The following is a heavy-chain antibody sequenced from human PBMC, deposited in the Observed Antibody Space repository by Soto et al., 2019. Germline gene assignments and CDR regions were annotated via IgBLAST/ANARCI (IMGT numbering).Heavy chain of an antibody. CDR3: AKGSRQYYDFWSGSTTPFDY. D-gene: IGHD3-3*01. J-gene: IGHJ4*02. CDR2: ISGSGGST. CDR1: GFTFSSYA. V-gene: IGHV3-23*01. Sequence: PGGSLRLSCAASGFTFSSYAMSWVRQAPGKGLEWVSAISGSGGSTYYADSVKGRFTISRDNSKNTLYLQMNSLRAEDTAVYYCAKGSRQYYDFWSGSTTPFDYWGQGTLVTVSS.